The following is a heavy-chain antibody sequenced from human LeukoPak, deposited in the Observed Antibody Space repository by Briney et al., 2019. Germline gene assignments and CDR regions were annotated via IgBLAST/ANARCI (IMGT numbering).Heavy chain of an antibody. J-gene: IGHJ4*02. CDR2: IKSKTDGGTI. CDR1: GFTFSNSW. Sequence: PGGSLRLSCVASGFTFSNSWMSWVRQAPGKGLEWVGRIKSKTDGGTIDYAAPVKGTFTISRDESKNTLYLQMNSLKTEDTAVYYCTRHYYFDSSGYPYWGQGTLVTVSS. D-gene: IGHD3-22*01. CDR3: TRHYYFDSSGYPY. V-gene: IGHV3-15*01.